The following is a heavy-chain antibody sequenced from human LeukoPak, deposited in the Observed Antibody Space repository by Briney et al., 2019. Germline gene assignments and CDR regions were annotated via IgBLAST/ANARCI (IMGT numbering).Heavy chain of an antibody. D-gene: IGHD2-2*01. J-gene: IGHJ5*02. V-gene: IGHV4-30-2*01. Sequence: PSETLSLTCTVSGGSISSGGYYWSWIRQPPGKGLEWIGYIYHSGSTYYNPSLKSRVTISVDRSKNQFSLKLSSVTAADTAVYYCARDCSSTSCYRGGFGPWGQGTLGTVSS. CDR3: ARDCSSTSCYRGGFGP. CDR1: GGSISSGGYY. CDR2: IYHSGST.